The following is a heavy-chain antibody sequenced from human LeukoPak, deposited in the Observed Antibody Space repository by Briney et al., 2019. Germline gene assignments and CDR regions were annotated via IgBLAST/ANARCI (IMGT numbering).Heavy chain of an antibody. CDR2: IKKDGSEK. D-gene: IGHD4-23*01. J-gene: IGHJ4*02. Sequence: GGSLRLSCSASGFTFSNYWMTWVRQAPGKGLEWVANIKKDGSEKYYVDSVKGRFIISRDNAKNSLFLQMNSLRAEDTAVYYCAREQEGNSDYWGQGTLVTVSS. CDR3: AREQEGNSDY. V-gene: IGHV3-7*04. CDR1: GFTFSNYW.